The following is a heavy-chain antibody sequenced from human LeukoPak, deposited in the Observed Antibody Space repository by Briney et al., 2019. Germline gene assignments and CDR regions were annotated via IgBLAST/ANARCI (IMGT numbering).Heavy chain of an antibody. Sequence: PGGPLRLSCSASGFAFSAYWMNWVRQAPGKGPEWGANINLSGSDQYYVDFVKGRCTISRDNAKSSLYLQMNSLRVEDTAVYYCAAWGLHNYWGQGTLVTVSS. J-gene: IGHJ4*02. D-gene: IGHD7-27*01. CDR3: AAWGLHNY. CDR1: GFAFSAYW. V-gene: IGHV3-7*01. CDR2: INLSGSDQ.